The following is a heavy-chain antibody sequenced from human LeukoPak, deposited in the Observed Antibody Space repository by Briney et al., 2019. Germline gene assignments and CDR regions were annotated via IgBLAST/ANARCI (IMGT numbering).Heavy chain of an antibody. D-gene: IGHD3-16*01. Sequence: GESLKISCQASGYIFTNYWIGWVRQMPGKGLEWMGIILPGDSGTRYSPSFRGQVTISADKSISTANLQWSSLKASDSAMYYCAGWPGGGKASYFGYWGRGTLVTVSS. V-gene: IGHV5-51*01. CDR2: ILPGDSGT. J-gene: IGHJ4*02. CDR1: GYIFTNYW. CDR3: AGWPGGGKASYFGY.